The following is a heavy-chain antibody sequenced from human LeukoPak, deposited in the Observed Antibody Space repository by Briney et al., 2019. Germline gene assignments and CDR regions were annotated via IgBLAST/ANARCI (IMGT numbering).Heavy chain of an antibody. V-gene: IGHV5-51*01. CDR1: GYSFTSYW. D-gene: IGHD3-22*01. CDR3: ARHSDPLYYYDSRGYYYLDY. CDR2: IYPGDSDT. J-gene: IGHJ4*02. Sequence: GESLKISCKGSGYSFTSYWIGWVRQMPGKGLEWMGIIYPGDSDTRYSPSFQGQVTISADKSISTAYLQWSSLKASDTAMYYCARHSDPLYYYDSRGYYYLDYWGQGTLVTVSS.